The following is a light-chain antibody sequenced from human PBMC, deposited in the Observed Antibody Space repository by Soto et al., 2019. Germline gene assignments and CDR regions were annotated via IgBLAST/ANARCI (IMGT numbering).Light chain of an antibody. Sequence: EIEMTQSPATLSVSPGERATLSCRASQSINSDLAWYQQKPGQAPRLLIYGASTRATDIPARISGSGSGTDLTLTISSLQSEDVAVYYCQQYNKWPPQYTFGQGTKLEIK. J-gene: IGKJ2*01. CDR2: GAS. V-gene: IGKV3-15*01. CDR3: QQYNKWPPQYT. CDR1: QSINSD.